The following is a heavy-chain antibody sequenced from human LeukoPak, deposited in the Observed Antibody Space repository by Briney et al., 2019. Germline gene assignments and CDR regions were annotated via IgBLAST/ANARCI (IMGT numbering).Heavy chain of an antibody. CDR2: IYYSGST. D-gene: IGHD3-3*01. V-gene: IGHV4-59*01. J-gene: IGHJ3*02. Sequence: SETLSLTCTVSGGSISSYYWSWIRQPPGKGLEWIGYIYYSGSTNYNPSLKSRVTISVDTSKNQFSLKLSSVTAADTAVYYCARADTIFGVVIDAFDIWGQGTMVTVSS. CDR3: ARADTIFGVVIDAFDI. CDR1: GGSISSYY.